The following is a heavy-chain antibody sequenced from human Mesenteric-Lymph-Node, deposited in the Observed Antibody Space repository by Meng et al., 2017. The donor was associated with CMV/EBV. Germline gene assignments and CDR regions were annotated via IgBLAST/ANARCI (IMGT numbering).Heavy chain of an antibody. J-gene: IGHJ4*02. CDR3: ARAINIVVIAASGPYYFDY. V-gene: IGHV3-66*02. CDR1: GFSVNNNY. CDR2: MYSGGNR. Sequence: GGSLRLSCAASGFSVNNNYMTWVRQAPGKGLEWVSVMYSGGNRYYTDSVKGRFTISRDDSKNTLDLQMNSLRPEDTAVYYCARAINIVVIAASGPYYFDYWGLGTPVTVSS. D-gene: IGHD2-2*01.